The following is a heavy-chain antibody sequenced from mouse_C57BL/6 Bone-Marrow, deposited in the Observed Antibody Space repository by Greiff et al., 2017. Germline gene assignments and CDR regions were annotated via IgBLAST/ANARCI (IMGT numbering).Heavy chain of an antibody. V-gene: IGHV1-81*01. D-gene: IGHD2-3*01. CDR2: IYPRSGNT. CDR3: ARRDGYWAY. Sequence: LVESGAELARPGASVKLSCKASGYTFTSYGISWVKQRTGQGLEWIGEIYPRSGNTYYNEKFKGKATLTADKSSSTAYMELRSLTSEDSAVYFCARRDGYWAYWGQGTLVTVSA. J-gene: IGHJ3*01. CDR1: GYTFTSYG.